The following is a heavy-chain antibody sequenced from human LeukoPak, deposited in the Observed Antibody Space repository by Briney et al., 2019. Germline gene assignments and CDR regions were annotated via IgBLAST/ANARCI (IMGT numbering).Heavy chain of an antibody. CDR2: IKQDGSEK. Sequence: GGSLRLSCAASGFTFSSYWMSWVRQAPGKGLEWVANIKQDGSEKYYVDSVKGRFTISRDNAKNSLYLQMNSLRAEDTAVYYCARGSGSYYGPLDYWGQGTLVTVSS. V-gene: IGHV3-7*01. CDR3: ARGSGSYYGPLDY. J-gene: IGHJ4*02. D-gene: IGHD3-10*01. CDR1: GFTFSSYW.